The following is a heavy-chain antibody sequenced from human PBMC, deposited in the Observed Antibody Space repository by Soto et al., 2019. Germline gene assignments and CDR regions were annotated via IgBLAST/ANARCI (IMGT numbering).Heavy chain of an antibody. CDR3: ARHVNLPLAGTGLDS. V-gene: IGHV4-59*08. Sequence: PSETLSLTCTDYGGSFSSFYWSWLRQSPGKGLEWIGYIHRIGSTNYNPSLRSRVTMSIDTSKEHFSLKLSSVTATDTAVYYCARHVNLPLAGTGLDSWGRGTLVTISS. CDR1: GGSFSSFY. J-gene: IGHJ4*02. CDR2: IHRIGST. D-gene: IGHD6-19*01.